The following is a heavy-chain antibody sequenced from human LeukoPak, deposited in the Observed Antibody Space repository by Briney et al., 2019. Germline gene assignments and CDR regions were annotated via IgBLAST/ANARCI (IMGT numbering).Heavy chain of an antibody. D-gene: IGHD6-13*01. Sequence: GASVTVSCKASGGTFSGYAISWGRQAPGQGLEWMGRIIPILGIANYAQKFQGRVTITADKSTSTAYMELSSLRSEDTAVYYCARDRGAAADTPGWGQGTLVTVSS. J-gene: IGHJ1*01. CDR2: IIPILGIA. V-gene: IGHV1-69*04. CDR3: ARDRGAAADTPG. CDR1: GGTFSGYA.